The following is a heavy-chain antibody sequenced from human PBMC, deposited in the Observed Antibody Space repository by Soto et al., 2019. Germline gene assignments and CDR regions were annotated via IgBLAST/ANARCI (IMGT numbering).Heavy chain of an antibody. CDR2: INAGNGNT. CDR1: GYTFTSYA. V-gene: IGHV1-3*01. J-gene: IGHJ1*01. Sequence: ASVKVSCKASGYTFTSYAMHWVRQAPGQRLEWMGWINAGNGNTKYSQKFQGRVTITRDTSASTAYMELSSLRSEDTAVYYCAREKVSRTGTTYFQHWGQGTLVTV. CDR3: AREKVSRTGTTYFQH. D-gene: IGHD1-7*01.